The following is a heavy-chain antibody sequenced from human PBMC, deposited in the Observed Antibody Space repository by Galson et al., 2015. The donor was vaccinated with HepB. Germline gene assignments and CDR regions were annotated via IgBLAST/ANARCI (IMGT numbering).Heavy chain of an antibody. CDR1: GFTFTSSA. Sequence: SVKVSCKASGFTFTSSAVQWVRQARGQRLEWIGWIVVGSGNTNYAQKFQERVTITRDMSTSTAYMELSSLRSEETAVYYCAAEGGYCSSTSCSIGYYYGMDVWGQGTTVTVSS. CDR2: IVVGSGNT. D-gene: IGHD2-2*01. V-gene: IGHV1-58*01. CDR3: AAEGGYCSSTSCSIGYYYGMDV. J-gene: IGHJ6*02.